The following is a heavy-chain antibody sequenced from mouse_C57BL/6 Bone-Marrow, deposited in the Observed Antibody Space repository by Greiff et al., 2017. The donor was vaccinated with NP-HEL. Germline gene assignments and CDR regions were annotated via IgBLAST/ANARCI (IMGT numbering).Heavy chain of an antibody. J-gene: IGHJ1*03. CDR3: ARWLLRYVDV. CDR2: IYPRSGNT. Sequence: QVQLKQSGAELARPGASVKLSCKASGYTFTSYGISWVKQRTGQGLEWIGEIYPRSGNTYYNEKFKGKATLTADKSSSTAYMELRSLTSEDSAVYYWARWLLRYVDVWGTGTTVTVSS. CDR1: GYTFTSYG. V-gene: IGHV1-81*01. D-gene: IGHD2-3*01.